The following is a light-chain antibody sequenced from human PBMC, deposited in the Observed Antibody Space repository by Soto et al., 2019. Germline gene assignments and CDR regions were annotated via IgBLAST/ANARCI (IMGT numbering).Light chain of an antibody. CDR3: KQGKTFPFT. CDR2: TAS. Sequence: IQMTQSPSSVSASVGDTVTLSCQTSHGVSGWLAWYQQKPGKAPTLLIYTASNLQSGVPSRFRCSGSGKALSLTITPLQPEEFATFFCKQGKTFPFTFAPGTKVEVK. V-gene: IGKV1-12*01. J-gene: IGKJ3*01. CDR1: HGVSGW.